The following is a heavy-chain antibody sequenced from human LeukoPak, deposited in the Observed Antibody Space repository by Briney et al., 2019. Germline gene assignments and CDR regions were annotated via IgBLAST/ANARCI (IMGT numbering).Heavy chain of an antibody. CDR2: TPYDGRTK. V-gene: IGHV3-30*18. D-gene: IGHD2-21*02. CDR3: AKEFCGGVCYSDYFDY. J-gene: IGHJ4*02. CDR1: GFTFSNFG. Sequence: PGGSLRLSCAASGFTFSNFGMHWVRQAPGKGLEWVAVTPYDGRTKYYADSVKGRFTISRDNSKNTMCLQMNSLRTEDTAVYYCAKEFCGGVCYSDYFDYWGQGTLVTVSS.